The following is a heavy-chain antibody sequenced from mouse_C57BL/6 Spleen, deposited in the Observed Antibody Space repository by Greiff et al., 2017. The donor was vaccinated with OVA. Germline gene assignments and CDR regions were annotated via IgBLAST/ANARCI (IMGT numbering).Heavy chain of an antibody. CDR1: GYTFTDYY. J-gene: IGHJ4*01. CDR3: ARQLRLRSLYAMDY. D-gene: IGHD3-2*02. Sequence: VQLQQSGPELVKPGASVKISCKASGYTFTDYYINWVKQRPGQGLEWIGWIFPGSGSTYYNEKFKGKATLTVDKSSSTAYMLLSSLTSEDTAVYFGARQLRLRSLYAMDYWGQGTSVTVSS. V-gene: IGHV1-75*01. CDR2: IFPGSGST.